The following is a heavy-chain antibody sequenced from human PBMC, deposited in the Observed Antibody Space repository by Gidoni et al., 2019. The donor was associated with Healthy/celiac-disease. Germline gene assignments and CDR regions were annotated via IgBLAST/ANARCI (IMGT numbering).Heavy chain of an antibody. J-gene: IGHJ6*02. D-gene: IGHD2-15*01. CDR3: ARARVVVVAATPYYYYGMDV. CDR2: INHSGST. Sequence: QVQLQQWGAGLLKPSATLSLTCAVYGGSFSGYYWSWIRQPPGKGLEWIGEINHSGSTNYNPSLKSRVTISVDTSKNQFSLKLSSVTAADTAVYYCARARVVVVAATPYYYYGMDVWGQGTTVTVSS. CDR1: GGSFSGYY. V-gene: IGHV4-34*01.